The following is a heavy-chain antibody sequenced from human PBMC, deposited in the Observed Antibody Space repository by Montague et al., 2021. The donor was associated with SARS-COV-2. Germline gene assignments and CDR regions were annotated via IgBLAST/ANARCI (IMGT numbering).Heavy chain of an antibody. Sequence: SETLSLTCTDSGGSISSFYWSWFRQPPGKGLEWIGYISDSGSTNYNPSLTSRVTMSVDTSKNQFSLKVNSVTAADTAVYYCARHYSATLPAVYWGQGTLVTVSS. D-gene: IGHD2-15*01. J-gene: IGHJ4*02. V-gene: IGHV4-59*08. CDR3: ARHYSATLPAVY. CDR2: ISDSGST. CDR1: GGSISSFY.